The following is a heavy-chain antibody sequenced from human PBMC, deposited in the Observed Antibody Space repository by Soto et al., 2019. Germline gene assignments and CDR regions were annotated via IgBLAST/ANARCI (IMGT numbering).Heavy chain of an antibody. D-gene: IGHD3-22*01. CDR2: ISYDGSNK. CDR3: AKEPPTYYYDSSGFDY. Sequence: GGSLRLSCAASGFTFSSYGMHWVRQAPGKGLEWVAVISYDGSNKYYADSVKGRFTISRDNSKNTLYLQMNSLRAEDTAVYYCAKEPPTYYYDSSGFDYWGQGTLVTVSS. V-gene: IGHV3-30*18. J-gene: IGHJ4*02. CDR1: GFTFSSYG.